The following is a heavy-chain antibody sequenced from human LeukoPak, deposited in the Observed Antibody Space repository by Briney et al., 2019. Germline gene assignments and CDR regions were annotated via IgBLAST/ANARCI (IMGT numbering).Heavy chain of an antibody. V-gene: IGHV4-59*01. CDR3: ARDDILTGIDAFDI. CDR1: GGSLSSYY. CDR2: ISYSGST. J-gene: IGHJ3*02. Sequence: SETLSLTCTVSGGSLSSYYWNWIRQPPGKGLEWIGFISYSGSTNHNPPLKSRVTISVDTSKNQFSLKLSSVTAADTAIYYCARDDILTGIDAFDIWGQGTMVTVSS. D-gene: IGHD3-9*01.